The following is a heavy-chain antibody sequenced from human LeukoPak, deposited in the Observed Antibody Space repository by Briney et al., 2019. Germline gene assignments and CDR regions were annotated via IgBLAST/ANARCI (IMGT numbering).Heavy chain of an antibody. Sequence: ASVKVSCKASGYTFTSYDINWVRQATGQGLEWMGWMNPNSGNTGYAQKFQGRVTMTRNTSISTAYMELSSLRSEDTAAYYCARGRYDYVWGSYVWGQSSTNAEYFQHWGQGTLVTVSS. CDR3: ARGRYDYVWGSYVWGQSSTNAEYFQH. V-gene: IGHV1-8*01. CDR2: MNPNSGNT. CDR1: GYTFTSYD. D-gene: IGHD3-16*01. J-gene: IGHJ1*01.